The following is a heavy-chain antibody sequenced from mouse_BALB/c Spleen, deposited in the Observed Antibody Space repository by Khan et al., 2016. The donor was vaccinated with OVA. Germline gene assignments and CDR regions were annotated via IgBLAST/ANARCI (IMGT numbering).Heavy chain of an antibody. CDR1: GYSITSGYA. CDR3: ARGNYYGYYFDY. Sequence: EVKLLESGPGLVKPSQSLSLTCTVTGYSITSGYAWNWIRQFPGNKLEWMGYISYSGVTSYTPSLTSRISIPRDSSKNQFFLQLNSVTTEDTATYYCARGNYYGYYFDYWGQGTTLTVSS. V-gene: IGHV3-2*02. D-gene: IGHD1-1*01. CDR2: ISYSGVT. J-gene: IGHJ2*01.